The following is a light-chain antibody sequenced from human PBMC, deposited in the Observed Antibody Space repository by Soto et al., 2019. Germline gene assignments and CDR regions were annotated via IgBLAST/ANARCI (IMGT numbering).Light chain of an antibody. Sequence: DIQMTQSPSTLSASVGDRVTITCRASQTISDWLAWYQQKPGKAPKLLIYKTSSLESGVPSRFSGSGSGTEFTLTISGLQPEDCATYHCQHWNNYLWTFGQGTKVEIK. V-gene: IGKV1-5*03. CDR1: QTISDW. CDR2: KTS. CDR3: QHWNNYLWT. J-gene: IGKJ1*01.